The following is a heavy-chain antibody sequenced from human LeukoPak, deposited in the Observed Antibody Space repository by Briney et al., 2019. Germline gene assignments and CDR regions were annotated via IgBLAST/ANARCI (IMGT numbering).Heavy chain of an antibody. CDR3: ARGFDYYDSSGYYYWRYYYYMDV. Sequence: PGGSLRLSCAASGFTFSSYWMSWVRQAPGKGLEWVANIKQDGSEKYYVDSVKGRFTISRDNAKNSLYLQMNSLRAEDTAVYYCARGFDYYDSSGYYYWRYYYYMDVWGKGTTVTVSS. V-gene: IGHV3-7*01. J-gene: IGHJ6*03. CDR2: IKQDGSEK. CDR1: GFTFSSYW. D-gene: IGHD3-22*01.